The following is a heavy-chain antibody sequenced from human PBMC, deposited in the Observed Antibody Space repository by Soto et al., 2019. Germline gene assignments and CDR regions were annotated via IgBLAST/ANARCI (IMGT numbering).Heavy chain of an antibody. CDR1: GGSISSSNW. Sequence: SETLSLTCAVSGGSISSSNWWSWVRQPPGKGLEWIGEIYHSGSTNYNPSLKSRVTISVDKSKNQFSLKLSSVTAADTAVYYCARLTGIAAAGTNYYYYYGMDVWGQGXTVTVYS. CDR3: ARLTGIAAAGTNYYYYYGMDV. V-gene: IGHV4-4*02. CDR2: IYHSGST. J-gene: IGHJ6*02. D-gene: IGHD6-13*01.